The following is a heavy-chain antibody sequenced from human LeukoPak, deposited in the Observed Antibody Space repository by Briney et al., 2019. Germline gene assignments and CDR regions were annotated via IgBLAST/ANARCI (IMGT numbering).Heavy chain of an antibody. D-gene: IGHD6-13*01. V-gene: IGHV3-7*01. CDR2: IKQDGSEK. CDR1: GFTFSSHL. J-gene: IGHJ4*02. CDR3: ARDYVAAGISWDY. Sequence: GSLRLSFATSGFTFSSHLMSWVRQAPGKGLEWVANIKQDGSEKYYVDSVKGRFTISRDNAKNSLYLQMNSLRAEDTAMYYCARDYVAAGISWDYWGQGTLVTVSS.